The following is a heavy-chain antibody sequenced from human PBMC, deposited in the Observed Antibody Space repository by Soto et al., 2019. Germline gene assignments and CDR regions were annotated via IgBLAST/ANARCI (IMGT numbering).Heavy chain of an antibody. CDR3: ARDRAPLSDSSGYNAFDI. CDR2: ISSSSSYI. D-gene: IGHD3-22*01. CDR1: GFTFSSYS. V-gene: IGHV3-21*01. J-gene: IGHJ3*02. Sequence: EVQLVESGGGLVKPGGSLRLSCAASGFTFSSYSMNWVRQAPGKGLEWVSSISSSSSYIYYADSVKGRFTISRDNAKNSLYLQMNSLRAEDTAVYYCARDRAPLSDSSGYNAFDIWGQGTMVTVSS.